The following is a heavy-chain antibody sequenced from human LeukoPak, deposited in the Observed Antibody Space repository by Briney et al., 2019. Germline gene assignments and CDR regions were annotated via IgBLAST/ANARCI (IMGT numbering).Heavy chain of an antibody. CDR3: ARRQGCSSTSCPPDY. J-gene: IGHJ4*02. V-gene: IGHV5-51*01. D-gene: IGHD2-2*01. CDR1: GYSFTTYW. Sequence: GALLMICCRGSGYSFTTYWIWLGRPMAGEGLEWMGIIFPGDSDNRYTPSFQGQVTMSADKSINTAYLQWSSLKASDTAMYYCARRQGCSSTSCPPDYWGQGTLVTVSP. CDR2: IFPGDSDN.